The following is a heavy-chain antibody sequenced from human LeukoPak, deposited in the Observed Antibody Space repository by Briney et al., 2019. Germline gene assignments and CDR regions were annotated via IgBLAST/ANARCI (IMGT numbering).Heavy chain of an antibody. J-gene: IGHJ5*02. CDR3: ARDPTAAGANWFDP. CDR2: ISSSSSYI. V-gene: IGHV3-21*01. CDR1: GFTFSSYS. D-gene: IGHD6-13*01. Sequence: GGSLRLSCAASGFTFSSYSMNWVRQAPGKGLEGVSSISSSSSYIYYADSVKGRFTISRDNAKNSLYLQMNSLRAEDTAVYYCARDPTAAGANWFDPWGQGTLVTVSS.